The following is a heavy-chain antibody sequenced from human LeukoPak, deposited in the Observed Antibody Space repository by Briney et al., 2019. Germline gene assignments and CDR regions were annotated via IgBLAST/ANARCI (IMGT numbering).Heavy chain of an antibody. V-gene: IGHV3-23*01. CDR1: GFTFSHYA. D-gene: IGHD4-11*01. J-gene: IGHJ4*02. CDR2: ISGSGDNT. Sequence: GGSLRLSCAASGFTFSHYAMSWVRQAPGEGREWGSGISGSGDNTYYADSVKGRFTISRDNSKSTLYLQMSSLRAEDTALYYCAKSSEYNNYGIDYWGQGTLVTVSS. CDR3: AKSSEYNNYGIDY.